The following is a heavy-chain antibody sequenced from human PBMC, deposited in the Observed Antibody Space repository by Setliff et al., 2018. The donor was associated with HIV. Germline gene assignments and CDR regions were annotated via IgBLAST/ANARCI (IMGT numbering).Heavy chain of an antibody. CDR2: MNHSEH. J-gene: IGHJ6*04. Sequence: NPSETLSLTCAVYGGSFSGYSWTWIRQSPGKGLEWIGEMNHSEHYYNPTLKSRVTISMDTSKNQFSLELSSVTAADTALYYGARTITTFGVIGRGGRMDVWGKGTTVTVSS. V-gene: IGHV4-34*01. CDR1: GGSFSGYS. D-gene: IGHD3-3*01. CDR3: ARTITTFGVIGRGGRMDV.